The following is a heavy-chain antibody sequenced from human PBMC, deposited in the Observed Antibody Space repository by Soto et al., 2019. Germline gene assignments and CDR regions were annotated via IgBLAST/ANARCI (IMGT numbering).Heavy chain of an antibody. CDR2: VFHSGDT. Sequence: QEHLQESGPGLVKPSGTLSLTCVVSGGSISGRNWWSWVRQAPGKGLEWIGEVFHSGDTTYSPSLRSRVTISVDKSKNQFSLNLNSVTAADTAVYYCTRLIYDSRLNYFYFDLWGQGALVTVSS. V-gene: IGHV4-4*02. D-gene: IGHD3-22*01. CDR1: GGSISGRNW. CDR3: TRLIYDSRLNYFYFDL. J-gene: IGHJ4*02.